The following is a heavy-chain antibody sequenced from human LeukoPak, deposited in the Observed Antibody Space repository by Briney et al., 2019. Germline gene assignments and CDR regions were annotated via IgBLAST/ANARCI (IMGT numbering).Heavy chain of an antibody. Sequence: SETLSLTCTVSGGSISSYYWSWIRQPPGKGLEWIGYIYYSGSTNYNPSLKSRVTISVDTSKNQFSLKLSSVTAADTAVYCCARNRLWTAFDIWGQGTMVTVSS. CDR1: GGSISSYY. D-gene: IGHD3/OR15-3a*01. CDR2: IYYSGST. V-gene: IGHV4-59*01. J-gene: IGHJ3*02. CDR3: ARNRLWTAFDI.